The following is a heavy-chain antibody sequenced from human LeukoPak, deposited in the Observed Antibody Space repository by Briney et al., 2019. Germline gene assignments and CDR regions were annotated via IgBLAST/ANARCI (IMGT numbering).Heavy chain of an antibody. D-gene: IGHD1-26*01. J-gene: IGHJ4*02. Sequence: GGSLRLSCAASGFTFSTYAMHWVRQAPGKGLEYISSISNDGGSTYYADSVKGRFTISRDNSKNTLYLQMGRLRAEDMAVYYCARSNNIVGATYFDYWGQGTLVTVSS. CDR2: ISNDGGST. V-gene: IGHV3-64*02. CDR3: ARSNNIVGATYFDY. CDR1: GFTFSTYA.